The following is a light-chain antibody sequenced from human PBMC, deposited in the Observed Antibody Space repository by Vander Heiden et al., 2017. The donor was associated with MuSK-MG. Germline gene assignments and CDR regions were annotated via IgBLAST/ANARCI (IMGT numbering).Light chain of an antibody. CDR3: QQYYNYPFT. CDR1: QGISSY. CDR2: AAS. J-gene: IGKJ4*01. Sequence: AIRMTQSPSSFSASTGDRVTITCRASQGISSYLAWYQQKVGKAPKLLIYAASTLQSGVPSRFSGSGSGTDFTLTISCLQSEDFATYYCQQYYNYPFTFGGGTKVEIK. V-gene: IGKV1-8*01.